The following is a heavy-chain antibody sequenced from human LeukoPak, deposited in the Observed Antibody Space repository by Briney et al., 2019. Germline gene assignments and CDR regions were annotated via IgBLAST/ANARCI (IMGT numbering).Heavy chain of an antibody. V-gene: IGHV3-21*01. Sequence: GGSLRLSCAASGFTFSSYDMNWVRQAPGKGLEGVSSISTSSSYIYYADSVKGRFTISRDNAKNSLYLQMNSLRAEDTAVYYCARVKDYYDSSGGYWSQGTLVTVSS. J-gene: IGHJ4*02. D-gene: IGHD3-22*01. CDR2: ISTSSSYI. CDR3: ARVKDYYDSSGGY. CDR1: GFTFSSYD.